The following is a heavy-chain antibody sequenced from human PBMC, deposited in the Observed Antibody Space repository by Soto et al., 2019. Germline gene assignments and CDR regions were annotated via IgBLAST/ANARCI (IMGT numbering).Heavy chain of an antibody. CDR1: GGSISTYY. Sequence: SETLSLTCTVSGGSISTYYWSWIRQPPGKGLEWIGYIYYSGSTNYNPSLKSRVTISVDTSKNQFSLKLSSVTAADTAVYYCARQHYDILTGYYRKTDYCDYWGQGTLVTVSS. CDR3: ARQHYDILTGYYRKTDYCDY. CDR2: IYYSGST. D-gene: IGHD3-9*01. V-gene: IGHV4-59*08. J-gene: IGHJ4*02.